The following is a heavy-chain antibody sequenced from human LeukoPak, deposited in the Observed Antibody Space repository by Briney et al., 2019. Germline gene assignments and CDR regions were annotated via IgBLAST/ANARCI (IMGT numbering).Heavy chain of an antibody. J-gene: IGHJ4*02. CDR1: GDSISYFY. D-gene: IGHD6-6*01. Sequence: SETLSLTCSVSGDSISYFYWSWIRQAAGKGLEWIGRISGSGSTDYNASLKSRVTMSVDTSKNQLSLKLSSVTAADTAVYYCARGSSSFDYWGQGTLVTVSS. V-gene: IGHV4-4*07. CDR2: ISGSGST. CDR3: ARGSSSFDY.